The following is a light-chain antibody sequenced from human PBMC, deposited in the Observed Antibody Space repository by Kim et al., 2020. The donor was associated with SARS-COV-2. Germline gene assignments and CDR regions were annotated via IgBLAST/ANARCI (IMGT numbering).Light chain of an antibody. CDR3: YSRDSSGNHWM. CDR1: SLRNYF. CDR2: GKN. V-gene: IGLV3-19*01. J-gene: IGLJ3*02. Sequence: ALGQTVRITCQGDSLRNYFASWYQQKPGQAPVLVMYGKNNRPSGIPDRFSGSSSGNTASLTISGAQAEDEGDYYCYSRDSSGNHWMFGGGTQLTVL.